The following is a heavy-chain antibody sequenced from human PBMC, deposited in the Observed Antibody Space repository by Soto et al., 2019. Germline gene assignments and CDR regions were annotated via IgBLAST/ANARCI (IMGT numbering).Heavy chain of an antibody. CDR1: GFTFSSYG. Sequence: GWSLRLSCAASGFTFSSYGMHWVRQAPGKGLEWVAVISYDGSNKYYADSVKGRFTISRDNYKSTLYMQINSLRTEDTAIYYCVRDLHEPLPADV. V-gene: IGHV3-30*03. J-gene: IGHJ3*01. CDR2: ISYDGSNK. CDR3: VRDLHEPLPADV.